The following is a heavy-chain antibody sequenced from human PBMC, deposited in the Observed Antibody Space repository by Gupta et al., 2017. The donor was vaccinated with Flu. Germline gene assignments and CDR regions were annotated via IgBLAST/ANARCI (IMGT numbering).Heavy chain of an antibody. Sequence: QVQLQESGPGLVKPSQTLSLTCTVSGGSISGTFYWTWVRQPAGKGLEWIGRIHASGSTDYNPSLKSRLTISIDTSKNQFSLELTSVTAEDTAVYYCAATPAPSTGWNSPLDYWGQGTLVTVSS. CDR3: AATPAPSTGWNSPLDY. J-gene: IGHJ4*02. CDR2: IHASGST. CDR1: GGSISGTFY. D-gene: IGHD1-7*01. V-gene: IGHV4-61*02.